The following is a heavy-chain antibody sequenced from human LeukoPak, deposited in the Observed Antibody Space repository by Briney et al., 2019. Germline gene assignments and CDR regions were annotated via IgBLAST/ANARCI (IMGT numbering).Heavy chain of an antibody. CDR1: GGTFSSYA. D-gene: IGHD3-22*01. CDR3: ATILGSGYYLPAV. CDR2: IIPIFGTA. Sequence: SVRVSCKASGGTFSSYAISWVRQAPGQGLEWMGGIIPIFGTANYAQKFQGRVTITADESTSTAYMELRSLRSDDTAVYYCATILGSGYYLPAVWGQGTTVTVSS. V-gene: IGHV1-69*13. J-gene: IGHJ6*02.